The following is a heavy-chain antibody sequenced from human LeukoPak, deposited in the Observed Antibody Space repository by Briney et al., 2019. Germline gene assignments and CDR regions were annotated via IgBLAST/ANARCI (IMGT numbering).Heavy chain of an antibody. CDR1: GGSFSGYY. CDR2: INHSGST. Sequence: SETLSLTCAVYGGSFSGYYWSWIRQPPGKGLEWIGEINHSGSTNYNPSLKSRVTISVDTSKNQFSLKLSSVTAADTAVYYCARPHREWSYWYFDLWGHGTLVTVSS. CDR3: ARPHREWSYWYFDL. J-gene: IGHJ2*01. V-gene: IGHV4-34*01. D-gene: IGHD1-14*01.